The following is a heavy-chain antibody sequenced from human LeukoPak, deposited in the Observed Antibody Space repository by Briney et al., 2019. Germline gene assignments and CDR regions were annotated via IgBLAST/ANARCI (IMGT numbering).Heavy chain of an antibody. Sequence: SETLSLTCSVSNASIISSSYYWGWIRQPPGRGLEWIGSIYYRGRTYYNPSLKIRVTISADTSKNQFSLNLNSVTASDTAVYYCARQKILDDNYDSSGYYVDQWGQGSLVTVSS. CDR3: ARQKILDDNYDSSGYYVDQ. CDR1: NASIISSSYY. V-gene: IGHV4-39*01. D-gene: IGHD3-22*01. J-gene: IGHJ4*02. CDR2: IYYRGRT.